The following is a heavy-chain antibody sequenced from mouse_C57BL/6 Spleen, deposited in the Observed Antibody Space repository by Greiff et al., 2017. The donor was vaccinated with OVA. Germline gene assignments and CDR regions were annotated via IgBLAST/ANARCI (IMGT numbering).Heavy chain of an antibody. V-gene: IGHV2-9-1*01. D-gene: IGHD2-5*01. CDR2: IWTGGGT. Sequence: QVQLKESGPGLVAPSQSLSITCTVSGFSLTSYAISWVRQPPGKGLEWLGVIWTGGGTNYKSALKSRLSIIKDNSKSQVFLKMNSLQTDDTARYYCARGCSNYPYYYAMDYWGQGTSVTVSS. CDR3: ARGCSNYPYYYAMDY. CDR1: GFSLTSYA. J-gene: IGHJ4*01.